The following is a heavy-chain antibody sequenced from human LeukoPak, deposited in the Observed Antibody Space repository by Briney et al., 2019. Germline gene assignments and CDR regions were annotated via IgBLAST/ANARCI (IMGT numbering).Heavy chain of an antibody. V-gene: IGHV4-34*01. D-gene: IGHD5-18*01. CDR2: INHSGST. J-gene: IGHJ5*02. Sequence: SSETLSLTCAVYGGSFSGYYWSWIRQPPGEGLEWIGQINHSGSTNYNPSLKSRVTISVDTSKNQFSLKLSSVTAADTAVYYCARGRYRFDPWGQGTLVTVSS. CDR1: GGSFSGYY. CDR3: ARGRYRFDP.